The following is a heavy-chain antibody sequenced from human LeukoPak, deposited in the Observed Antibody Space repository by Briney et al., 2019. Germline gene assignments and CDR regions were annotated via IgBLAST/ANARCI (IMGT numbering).Heavy chain of an antibody. Sequence: SETLSLTCAVYGGSSSGYCWSWIRQPPGKGLEWIGEINHSGSTNYNPSLKSRVTISVDTSKNQFSLKLSSVTAADTAVYYCARGQGVPAARFVYWGQGTLVTVSS. V-gene: IGHV4-34*01. CDR3: ARGQGVPAARFVY. CDR2: INHSGST. J-gene: IGHJ4*02. CDR1: GGSSSGYC. D-gene: IGHD2-2*01.